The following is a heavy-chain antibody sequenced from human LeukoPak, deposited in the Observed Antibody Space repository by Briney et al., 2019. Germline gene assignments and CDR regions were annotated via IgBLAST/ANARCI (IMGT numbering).Heavy chain of an antibody. V-gene: IGHV4-39*02. D-gene: IGHD2-8*02. J-gene: IGHJ4*02. CDR2: ISYGGST. CDR1: GGSISNNNYY. Sequence: SETLSLTCAVSGGSISNNNYYWGWIRQPLGKGLEWIATISYGGSTLYSPSLKSRVTISIDASKNHFSLKLTSVTAADTAVFYCARLPTDLLAFDYWGQGTLVTASS. CDR3: ARLPTDLLAFDY.